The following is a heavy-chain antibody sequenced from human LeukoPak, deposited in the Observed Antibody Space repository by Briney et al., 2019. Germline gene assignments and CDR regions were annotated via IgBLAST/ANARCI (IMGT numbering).Heavy chain of an antibody. CDR3: ARGEYDLLTGVYDTYGIDV. D-gene: IGHD3-9*01. Sequence: GGSLRLSCVASGFIFSSYALHWVRQAPGKGLEWVAVISYDGNYKYYADSVKGRFTISRDNSKNTLFLQMNSLRPEDTAVYYCARGEYDLLTGVYDTYGIDVWGQGTTVTVSS. CDR2: ISYDGNYK. V-gene: IGHV3-30-3*01. J-gene: IGHJ6*02. CDR1: GFIFSSYA.